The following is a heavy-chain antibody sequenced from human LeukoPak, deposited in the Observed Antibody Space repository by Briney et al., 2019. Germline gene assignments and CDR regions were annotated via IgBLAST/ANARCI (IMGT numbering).Heavy chain of an antibody. CDR2: INPNSGGT. CDR3: ARDFIPSGDHF. D-gene: IGHD7-27*01. CDR1: GYTFTGYY. Sequence: ASVKVSCKAYGYTFTGYYINWVRQAPGQGLEWMGRINPNSGGTNYAQKFQGRVTMTRDTSISTAYMELRRLKSDDTALYYCARDFIPSGDHFWGQGTLVTVSS. V-gene: IGHV1-2*06. J-gene: IGHJ4*02.